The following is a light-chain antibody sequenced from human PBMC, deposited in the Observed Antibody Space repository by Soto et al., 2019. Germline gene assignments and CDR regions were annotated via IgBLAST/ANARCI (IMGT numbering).Light chain of an antibody. V-gene: IGLV1-40*01. J-gene: IGLJ2*01. Sequence: QSVLTQPPSVSGAPGQRVTISCTGSSSNIGAGYDLHWYQQLPGTAPKLLIYGYNNRPSGVPDRFSGSKSGTSASLAITGLQAEDEADYYCQSYDSSLSGDVIFGGGTKLTVL. CDR1: SSNIGAGYD. CDR2: GYN. CDR3: QSYDSSLSGDVI.